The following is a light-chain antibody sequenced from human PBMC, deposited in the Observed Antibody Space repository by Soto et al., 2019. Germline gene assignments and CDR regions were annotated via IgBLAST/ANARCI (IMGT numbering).Light chain of an antibody. CDR2: GAS. V-gene: IGKV3-20*01. J-gene: IGKJ4*01. CDR3: QQYGSSTFT. Sequence: EIVLTQSPGTQSLSPGERATLSCRASQSVSSSYLAWYQQKPGQAPRLLIYGASSRATGIPDRFSGSGSGTDFTLTISRLEPEDFAVYYCQQYGSSTFTFGGGTKVEIK. CDR1: QSVSSSY.